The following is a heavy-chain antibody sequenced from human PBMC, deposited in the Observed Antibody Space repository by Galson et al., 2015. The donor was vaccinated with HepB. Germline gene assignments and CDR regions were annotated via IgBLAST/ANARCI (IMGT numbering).Heavy chain of an antibody. CDR3: ARELYYDSSGYIDY. CDR1: GGSISSGGYY. Sequence: TLSLTCTVSGGSISSGGYYWSWIRQHPGKGLEWIGYIYYSGSTYYNPSLKSRVTISVDTSKNQFSLKLSSVTAADTAVYYCARELYYDSSGYIDYWGQGTLVTVSS. V-gene: IGHV4-31*03. D-gene: IGHD3-22*01. J-gene: IGHJ4*02. CDR2: IYYSGST.